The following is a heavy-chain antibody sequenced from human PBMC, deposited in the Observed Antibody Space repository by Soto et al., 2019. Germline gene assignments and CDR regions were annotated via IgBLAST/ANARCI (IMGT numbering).Heavy chain of an antibody. V-gene: IGHV5-10-1*01. D-gene: IGHD6-25*01. CDR2: IDPSDSYT. CDR3: ARHESGSDAFDI. J-gene: IGHJ3*02. Sequence: PXDSLTISGKGSGYSFTSYWISLVRQMPGKGLEWMGRIDPSDSYTNYSPSFQGHVTISADKSISTAYLQWSSLKASDTAMYYCARHESGSDAFDIWGQGTMVTVSS. CDR1: GYSFTSYW.